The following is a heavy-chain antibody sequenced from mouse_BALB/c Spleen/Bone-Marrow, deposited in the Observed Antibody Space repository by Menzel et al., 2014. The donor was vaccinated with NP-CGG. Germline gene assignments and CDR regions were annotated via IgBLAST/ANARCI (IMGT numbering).Heavy chain of an antibody. D-gene: IGHD2-4*01. CDR2: IDTSDSYT. V-gene: IGHV1-69*01. CDR1: GYTFTDNW. J-gene: IGHJ4*01. Sequence: VKLVESGAELGMPGASVKMSCKASGYTFTDNWIYWVKQRPGQGLEWIGAIDTSDSYTNFNQKFMGKASLTVDASPSTAYMQVSSLTSDDSAVYYCARGGHDFSLDYWGQGTSVTVSS. CDR3: ARGGHDFSLDY.